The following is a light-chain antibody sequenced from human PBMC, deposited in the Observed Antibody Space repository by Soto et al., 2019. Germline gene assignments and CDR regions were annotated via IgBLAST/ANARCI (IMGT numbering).Light chain of an antibody. CDR1: QSVLYSSNNRNY. V-gene: IGKV4-1*01. J-gene: IGKJ4*01. CDR2: WAS. CDR3: QQYYSPPLT. Sequence: DIVMTQSPDSLAVSLGERATINCKSSQSVLYSSNNRNYLAWYQHKPGQPPKLLIYWASSRDSGVPDRFSGSGSGKDFTLTISSLQAEDVAVYFCQQYYSPPLTFGGGTKVEIK.